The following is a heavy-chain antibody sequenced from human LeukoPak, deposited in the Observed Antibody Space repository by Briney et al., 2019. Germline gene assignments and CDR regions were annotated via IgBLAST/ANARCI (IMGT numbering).Heavy chain of an antibody. V-gene: IGHV4-31*03. D-gene: IGHD1-1*01. Sequence: SETLSLTCTVSGGSISSGGYYWSWIRQHPGKGLEWIGYIYCSGSTYYNPSLKSRVTISVDTSKNQFSLKLSSVTAADTAVYYCARDGTGSPSSVPYYYYYMDVWGKGTTVTVSS. CDR2: IYCSGST. CDR3: ARDGTGSPSSVPYYYYYMDV. J-gene: IGHJ6*03. CDR1: GGSISSGGYY.